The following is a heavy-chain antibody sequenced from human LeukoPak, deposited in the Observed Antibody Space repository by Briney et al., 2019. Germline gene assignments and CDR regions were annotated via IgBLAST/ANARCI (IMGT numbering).Heavy chain of an antibody. CDR2: ISAYNGNT. CDR3: ARVGRYYGSGSYFI. D-gene: IGHD3-10*01. CDR1: GYTFTSYG. V-gene: IGHV1-18*01. Sequence: ASVKVSCKASGYTFTSYGISWVRQAPGQGLEWMGWISAYNGNTNYAQKLQGRVTMTTDTSTSTAYKELRSLRSDDTAVYYCARVGRYYGSGSYFIWGQGTLVTVSS. J-gene: IGHJ4*02.